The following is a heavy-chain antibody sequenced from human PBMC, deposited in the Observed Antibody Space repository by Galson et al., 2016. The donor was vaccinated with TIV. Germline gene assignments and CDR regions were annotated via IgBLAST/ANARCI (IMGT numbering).Heavy chain of an antibody. Sequence: IKSNTDGGTTDYAAPVKDRFTISRHDSKNTVYLQMNSLKTEDTAVYYCTTGIIPHDYWGQGTWVTVSS. CDR2: IKSNTDGGTT. D-gene: IGHD2-15*01. V-gene: IGHV3-15*01. J-gene: IGHJ4*02. CDR3: TTGIIPHDY.